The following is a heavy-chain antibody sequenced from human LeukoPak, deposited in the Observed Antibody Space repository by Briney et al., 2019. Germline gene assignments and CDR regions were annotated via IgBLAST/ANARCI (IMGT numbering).Heavy chain of an antibody. D-gene: IGHD3-22*01. V-gene: IGHV3-74*01. Sequence: GGSLRLSCAASGFTFSEYWMHWVRQAPGKGLEWVTRINSDGSRITYADSVKGRFTISRDNAKNTLYLQMNSLRVEDTAVYYCASSPVITRDWGQGTLVTVSS. CDR1: GFTFSEYW. CDR3: ASSPVITRD. J-gene: IGHJ4*02. CDR2: INSDGSRI.